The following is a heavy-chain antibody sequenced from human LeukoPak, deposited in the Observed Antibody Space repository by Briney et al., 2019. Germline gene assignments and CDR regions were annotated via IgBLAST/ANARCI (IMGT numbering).Heavy chain of an antibody. D-gene: IGHD3-22*01. CDR1: GYTFTGYY. CDR3: ARVDTYYYDSSGYYYRYFDY. Sequence: ASVKVSCKASGYTFTGYYMHWVRQAPGQGPEWMGWINPNSGGTNYAQKFQGRVTMTRDTSISTAYMELSRLRSDDTAVYYCARVDTYYYDSSGYYYRYFDYWGQGTLVTVSS. J-gene: IGHJ4*02. CDR2: INPNSGGT. V-gene: IGHV1-2*02.